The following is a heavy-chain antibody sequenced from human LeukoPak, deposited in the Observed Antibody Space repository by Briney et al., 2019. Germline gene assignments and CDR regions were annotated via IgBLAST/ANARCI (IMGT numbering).Heavy chain of an antibody. CDR3: ARQMHDYVWGSYRYTAFDY. J-gene: IGHJ4*02. Sequence: SETLSLTCTVSGGSISSSSYYWGWIRQPPGKGLEWIGSIYYSGSTYYNPSLKSRVTISVDTSENQFSLKLSSVTAADTAVYYCARQMHDYVWGSYRYTAFDYWGQGTLVTVSS. D-gene: IGHD3-16*02. CDR1: GGSISSSSYY. V-gene: IGHV4-39*01. CDR2: IYYSGST.